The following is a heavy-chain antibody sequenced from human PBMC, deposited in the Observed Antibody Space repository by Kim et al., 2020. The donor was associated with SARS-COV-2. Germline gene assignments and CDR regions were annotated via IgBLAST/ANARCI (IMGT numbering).Heavy chain of an antibody. D-gene: IGHD2-2*01. J-gene: IGHJ6*03. CDR1: GFTFSNCA. V-gene: IGHV3-9*01. Sequence: GGSLRLSCAASGFTFSNCAMHWVRQAPGKGLEWVSGISWNSGSIGYADSVKGRFTISRDNAKNSLYLQMNSLRAEDTALYYCAKVAIPAATYYYYYYYMDVWGKGTTVTVSS. CDR2: ISWNSGSI. CDR3: AKVAIPAATYYYYYYYMDV.